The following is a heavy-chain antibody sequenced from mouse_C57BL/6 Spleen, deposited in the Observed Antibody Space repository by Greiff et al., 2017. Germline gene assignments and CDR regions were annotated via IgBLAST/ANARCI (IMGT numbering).Heavy chain of an antibody. Sequence: QVQLQQPGAELVRPGTSVKLSCKVSGYTFTSYWMHWVKQRPGQGLEWIGVIDPSDSYTNYNQKFKGKATLTVETSSSTAYMQLSSLTSEDSAVYYCASEGSRGNYAAWFAYWGQGTLVTVSA. CDR2: IDPSDSYT. V-gene: IGHV1-59*01. CDR1: GYTFTSYW. CDR3: ASEGSRGNYAAWFAY. D-gene: IGHD2-1*01. J-gene: IGHJ3*01.